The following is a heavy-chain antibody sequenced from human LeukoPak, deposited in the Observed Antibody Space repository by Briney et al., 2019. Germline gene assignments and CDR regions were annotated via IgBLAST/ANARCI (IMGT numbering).Heavy chain of an antibody. CDR2: IIPIFGTA. V-gene: IGHV1-69*01. Sequence: PKASVKVSCKASGGTFSSYAISWVRQAPGQGLEWMGGIIPIFGTANYAQKFQGRVTITADESTSTAYMELSSLRSEDTAVYYCARPSPEFLRLGELSFDYWGQGTLVTVSS. CDR1: GGTFSSYA. J-gene: IGHJ4*02. CDR3: ARPSPEFLRLGELSFDY. D-gene: IGHD3-16*02.